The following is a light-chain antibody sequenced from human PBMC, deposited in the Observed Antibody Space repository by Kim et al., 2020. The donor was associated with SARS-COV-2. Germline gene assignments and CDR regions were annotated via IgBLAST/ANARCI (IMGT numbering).Light chain of an antibody. J-gene: IGKJ4*01. CDR3: QQSSSFPLT. V-gene: IGKV1-12*01. CDR1: QGISSY. Sequence: DIQMTQSPLSVSASVGDSVTITCRASQGISSYLAWYQQKPGKAPKLLIYAASNLQSGVPSRFSGSRSATDFTLTISSLQPEDFATYYCQQSSSFPLTFGGGTKVDIK. CDR2: AAS.